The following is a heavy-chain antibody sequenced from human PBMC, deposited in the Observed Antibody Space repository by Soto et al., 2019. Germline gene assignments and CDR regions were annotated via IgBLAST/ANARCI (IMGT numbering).Heavy chain of an antibody. D-gene: IGHD3-22*01. CDR3: TTDRELDDYDSSGYELPFDI. Sequence: GGSLRLSCVASGISFINAWMSWVRQAPGKGLEWVGRVRANSDDGTAEYAAPVKGRFTISRDDSKKTVFLHMNSLKTEDTAVCYCTTDRELDDYDSSGYELPFDIWGQGTMVTVSS. CDR2: VRANSDDGTA. V-gene: IGHV3-15*01. J-gene: IGHJ3*02. CDR1: GISFINAW.